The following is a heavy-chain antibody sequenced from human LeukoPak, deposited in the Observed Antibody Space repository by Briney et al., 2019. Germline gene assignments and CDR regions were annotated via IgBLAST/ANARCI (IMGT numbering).Heavy chain of an antibody. CDR3: AKGASPYDILTGYEVDY. D-gene: IGHD3-9*01. CDR2: ISGSGGST. CDR1: GFTFSSYA. J-gene: IGHJ4*02. Sequence: GGSLRLSCAASGFTFSSYAMSWVRQAPGKGLEWVSAISGSGGSTYYADSVKGRFTISRDNSKNTLYLQMNSLRAEDTAVYYCAKGASPYDILTGYEVDYWGQGTLVTVSS. V-gene: IGHV3-23*01.